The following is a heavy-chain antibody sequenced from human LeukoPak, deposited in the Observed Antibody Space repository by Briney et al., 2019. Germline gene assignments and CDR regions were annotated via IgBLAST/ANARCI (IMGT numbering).Heavy chain of an antibody. V-gene: IGHV3-23*01. CDR3: AKDSYYDILTANDAFDI. CDR2: TSAGGSST. D-gene: IGHD3-9*01. CDR1: GFSFSSYA. Sequence: PGGSLRLSCAASGFSFSSYAMHWVRQAPGKGLEWVSTTSAGGSSTYYADSVKGRFTISRDNSKNTFYLQMNSLRAEDTAAYYCAKDSYYDILTANDAFDIWGQGTMVTVSS. J-gene: IGHJ3*02.